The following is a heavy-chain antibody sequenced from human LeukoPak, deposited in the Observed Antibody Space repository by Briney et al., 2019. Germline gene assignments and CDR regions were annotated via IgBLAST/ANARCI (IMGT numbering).Heavy chain of an antibody. V-gene: IGHV1-46*01. Sequence: ASVKVSCKASGYSFTKYFIHWVRQAPGQGLEWMGVINPSDGTTGDAQMFQGRVTMTRDTSTSTIYMELSSLTSDDTAVYFCARGGYYDSSGPWGQGTLVTVSS. CDR2: INPSDGTT. J-gene: IGHJ4*02. CDR3: ARGGYYDSSGP. D-gene: IGHD3-22*01. CDR1: GYSFTKYF.